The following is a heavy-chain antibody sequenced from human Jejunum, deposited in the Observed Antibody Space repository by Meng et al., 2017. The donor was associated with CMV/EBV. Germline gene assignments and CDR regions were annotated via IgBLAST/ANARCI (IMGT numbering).Heavy chain of an antibody. CDR2: ISSSSNYI. CDR3: ASLLGVAAVGPAP. V-gene: IGHV3-21*01. CDR1: RFAFSTYN. J-gene: IGHJ5*02. D-gene: IGHD6-25*01. Sequence: ASRFAFSTYNMNWVRQAPGRGLEWVSSISSSSNYIYYADSVKGRFTISRDNSKNSLYLLMSSLGVEDTAVYYCASLLGVAAVGPAPWGQGTLVTVSS.